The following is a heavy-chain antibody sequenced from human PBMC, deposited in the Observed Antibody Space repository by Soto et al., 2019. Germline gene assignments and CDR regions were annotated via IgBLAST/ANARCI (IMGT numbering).Heavy chain of an antibody. J-gene: IGHJ6*02. Sequence: QVQLVESGGGGVQPGRSLRLSCAASGFTFSSYAMHWVRQAPGKGLEWVVIISYDGTNGYYADSVQGRFSISRDNSKNMLYLQMNSLRAEDTAVYYCAKEMVAPSDYYYGLDVWGQGTTVTVSS. D-gene: IGHD2-15*01. CDR1: GFTFSSYA. CDR3: AKEMVAPSDYYYGLDV. V-gene: IGHV3-30-3*01. CDR2: ISYDGTNG.